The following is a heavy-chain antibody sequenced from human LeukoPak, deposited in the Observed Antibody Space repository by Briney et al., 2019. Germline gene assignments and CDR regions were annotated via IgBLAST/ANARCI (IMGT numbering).Heavy chain of an antibody. Sequence: GGSLRLSCAASGFTVSSNYMSWVRQAPGKGLEWVSVIYSVGSTYYADSVKGRFTISRHNSKNTLYLQMNSLRAEDTAVYYCARGVAARPGYFDYWGQGTLVTVSS. CDR3: ARGVAARPGYFDY. J-gene: IGHJ4*02. D-gene: IGHD6-6*01. CDR1: GFTVSSNY. CDR2: IYSVGST. V-gene: IGHV3-53*04.